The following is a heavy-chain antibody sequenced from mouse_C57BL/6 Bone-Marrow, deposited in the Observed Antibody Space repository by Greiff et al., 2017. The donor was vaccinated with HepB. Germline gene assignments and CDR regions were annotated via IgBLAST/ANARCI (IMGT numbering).Heavy chain of an antibody. D-gene: IGHD1-1*01. V-gene: IGHV5-6*01. CDR1: GFTFSSYG. CDR3: ARRRYYGSRAWFAY. CDR2: ISSGGSYT. J-gene: IGHJ3*01. Sequence: EVQRVESGGDLVKPGGSLKLSCAASGFTFSSYGMSWVRQTPDKRLEWVATISSGGSYTYYPDSVKGRFTISRDNAKNTLYLQMSSLKSEDTAMYYCARRRYYGSRAWFAYWGQGTLVTVSA.